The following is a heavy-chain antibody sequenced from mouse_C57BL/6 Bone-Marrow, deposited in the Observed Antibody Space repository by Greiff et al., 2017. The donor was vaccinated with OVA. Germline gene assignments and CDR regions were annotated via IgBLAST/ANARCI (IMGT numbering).Heavy chain of an antibody. J-gene: IGHJ2*01. CDR2: INPNNGGT. CDR3: AREGYYYGSTIRDYFDY. CDR1: GYTFTDYY. V-gene: IGHV1-26*01. D-gene: IGHD1-1*01. Sequence: EVQLQQSGPELVKPGASVKISCKASGYTFTDYYMNWVKQSHGKSLEWIGDINPNNGGTSYNQKFKGKATLTVDKSSSTAYMELRSLTSEDSAVYYCAREGYYYGSTIRDYFDYWGQGTTLTVSS.